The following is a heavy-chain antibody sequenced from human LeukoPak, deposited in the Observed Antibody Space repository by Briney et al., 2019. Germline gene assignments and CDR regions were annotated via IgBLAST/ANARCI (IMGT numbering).Heavy chain of an antibody. CDR1: GYTFTGYY. V-gene: IGHV1-2*02. D-gene: IGHD3-3*01. J-gene: IGHJ6*03. Sequence: ASVKVSCKASGYTFTGYYMHWVRQAPGQGLEWMGWMNPNSGGTNYAQKFQGRVTMTRDTSISTAYMELSRLRSDDTAEYYCARASPVVTIFGVVMDYYYYYMDVWGKGTTVTVSS. CDR3: ARASPVVTIFGVVMDYYYYYMDV. CDR2: MNPNSGGT.